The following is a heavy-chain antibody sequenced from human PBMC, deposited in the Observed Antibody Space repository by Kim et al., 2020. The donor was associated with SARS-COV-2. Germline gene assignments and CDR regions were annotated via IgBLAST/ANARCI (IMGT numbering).Heavy chain of an antibody. V-gene: IGHV5-51*01. J-gene: IGHJ4*02. CDR3: AILVGALFDY. D-gene: IGHD1-26*01. CDR2: DT. Sequence: DTRYSPSFQGQVTISADKSISTAYLQWSSLKASDTAMYYCAILVGALFDYWGQGTLVTVSS.